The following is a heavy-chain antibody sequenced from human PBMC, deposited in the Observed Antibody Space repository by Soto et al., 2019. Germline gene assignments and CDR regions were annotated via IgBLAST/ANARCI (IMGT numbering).Heavy chain of an antibody. Sequence: GGSLRLSCAASGFTFDDYTMHWVRQAPGKGLEWVSLISWYGGSTYYADSVKGRFTISRDNSKNSLYLQMNSLRTEDTALYYCAKDLKQWLVGYYFDYWGQGTLVTVSS. CDR3: AKDLKQWLVGYYFDY. D-gene: IGHD6-19*01. CDR2: ISWYGGST. J-gene: IGHJ4*02. CDR1: GFTFDDYT. V-gene: IGHV3-43*01.